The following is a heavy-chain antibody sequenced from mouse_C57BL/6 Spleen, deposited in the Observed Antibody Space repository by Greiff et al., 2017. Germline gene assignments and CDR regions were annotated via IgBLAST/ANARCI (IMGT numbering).Heavy chain of an antibody. CDR2: ISYDGSN. J-gene: IGHJ2*01. Sequence: VQLQQSGPGLVKPSQSLSLTCSVTGYSITSGYYWNWIRQFPGNKLEWMGYISYDGSNNYNPSLKNRISITRDTSKNQFFLKLNSVTTEDTATYYCARAHYYFDYWGQGTTLSFSS. CDR3: ARAHYYFDY. CDR1: GYSITSGYY. V-gene: IGHV3-6*01.